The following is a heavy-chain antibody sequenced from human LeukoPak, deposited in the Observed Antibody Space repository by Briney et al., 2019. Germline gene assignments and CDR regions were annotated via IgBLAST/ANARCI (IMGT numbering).Heavy chain of an antibody. J-gene: IGHJ4*02. CDR2: VYYSGST. CDR3: ARGLTIYDILTAYYTFPYFDY. D-gene: IGHD3-9*01. CDR1: GGSMSSYY. V-gene: IGHV4-59*01. Sequence: SETLSLTFSVFGGSMSSYYWSWMRQPPGKGLDWIGYVYYSGSTNYNPSLKSRVTISVDPSKSQFSLNLSSVTAADTAVYYCARGLTIYDILTAYYTFPYFDYWGQGTLVTVSS.